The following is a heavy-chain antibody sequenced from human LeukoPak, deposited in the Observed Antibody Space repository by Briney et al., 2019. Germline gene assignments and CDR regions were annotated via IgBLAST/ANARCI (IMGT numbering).Heavy chain of an antibody. J-gene: IGHJ4*02. CDR2: MYSDGNT. D-gene: IGHD3-3*01. V-gene: IGHV3-66*01. CDR1: GLIISNSY. CDR3: AREAPGSGWVDC. Sequence: GGSLRLSCAASGLIISNSYMSWVRQAPGKGLEWVSHMYSDGNTNYAGSVKGRFTISRDISMNTLYLQMSSLRAEDTAVYFCAREAPGSGWVDCWGQGTLVTVS.